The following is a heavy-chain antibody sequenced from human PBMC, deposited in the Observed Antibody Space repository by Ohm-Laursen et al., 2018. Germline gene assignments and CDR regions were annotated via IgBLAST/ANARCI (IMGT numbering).Heavy chain of an antibody. V-gene: IGHV3-33*06. D-gene: IGHD6-6*01. Sequence: SLRLSCSAPGFIFRNSGMHWVLQAPGKGLEWVAVIWYDGSNKYYADSVKGRFTISRDNSKNTLYLQMNNLRAEDTALYYCVKGRQLVRNGMDVWGQGTTVTVSS. J-gene: IGHJ6*02. CDR1: GFIFRNSG. CDR3: VKGRQLVRNGMDV. CDR2: IWYDGSNK.